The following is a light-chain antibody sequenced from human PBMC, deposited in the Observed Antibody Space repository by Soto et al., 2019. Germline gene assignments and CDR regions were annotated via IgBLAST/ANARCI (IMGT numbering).Light chain of an antibody. J-gene: IGKJ5*01. Sequence: IVRTHAPATLSVSPGEIATLSCRASQSVSSNLAWCQQKPGQAPRLLIYGASTRATGIPARFSGSGSGTDFTLTISSLEPEDFAVYYCQQRSNWPPITFGQGTRLEIK. CDR1: QSVSSN. CDR3: QQRSNWPPIT. V-gene: IGKV3-15*01. CDR2: GAS.